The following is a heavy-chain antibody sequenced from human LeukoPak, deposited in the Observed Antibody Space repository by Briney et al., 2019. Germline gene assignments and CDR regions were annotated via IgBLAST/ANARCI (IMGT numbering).Heavy chain of an antibody. CDR3: ARAQGDLDAFDI. CDR2: IYYSGST. V-gene: IGHV4-59*01. CDR1: GGSISSYY. J-gene: IGHJ3*02. D-gene: IGHD3-10*01. Sequence: PSETLSLTCTVSGGSISSYYWSWLRQPPGKGLEWIGYIYYSGSTNYNPSLKSRVTISVDTSKNQFSLKLSSVTAADTAVYYCARAQGDLDAFDIGGQGTMVTVSS.